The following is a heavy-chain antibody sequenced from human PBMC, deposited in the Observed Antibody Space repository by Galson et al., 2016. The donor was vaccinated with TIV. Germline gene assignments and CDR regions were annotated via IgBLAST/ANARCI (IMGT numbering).Heavy chain of an antibody. V-gene: IGHV4-61*02. Sequence: TLSLTCTVSGGSITSGNYFWSWVRQPAGKGLEWIGRIYTSGVTAYNPALKSRVTISFDMSKNHFSLKLTSVTAADTALYFCARAAMYGNGWWPLDFWGSGSLVTVSS. CDR1: GGSITSGNYF. D-gene: IGHD6-19*01. J-gene: IGHJ4*02. CDR3: ARAAMYGNGWWPLDF. CDR2: IYTSGVT.